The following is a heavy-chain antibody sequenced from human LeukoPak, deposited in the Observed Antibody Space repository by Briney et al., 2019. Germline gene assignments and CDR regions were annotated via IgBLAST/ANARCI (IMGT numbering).Heavy chain of an antibody. J-gene: IGHJ6*03. CDR2: LSNTGSFM. Sequence: GGSLRLSCAASTFILNNYTMNWVRQAPGKGLEWVSSLSNTGSFMKYADSVRGRFTISRDDAKNSVYLQMNSLRVDDTAVYYCARGIYRRKVALLGNNKQFYYMDVWGKGTAVTVSS. CDR3: ARGIYRRKVALLGNNKQFYYMDV. D-gene: IGHD6-19*01. CDR1: TFILNNYT. V-gene: IGHV3-21*01.